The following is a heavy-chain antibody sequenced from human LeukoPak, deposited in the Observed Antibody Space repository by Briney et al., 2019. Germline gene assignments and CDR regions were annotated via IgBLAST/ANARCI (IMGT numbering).Heavy chain of an antibody. CDR1: GITFSGYS. V-gene: IGHV3-48*01. CDR2: MTTSGNTI. Sequence: PGGSLRLSCVVSGITFSGYSMIWVRQAPGKGLEWLSFMTTSGNTIFYAESVKDRFTISRDNSKNALHLQMNSLRAEDTAVYYCARDRIAAAGDDFDYWGQGTLVTVSS. D-gene: IGHD6-13*01. J-gene: IGHJ4*02. CDR3: ARDRIAAAGDDFDY.